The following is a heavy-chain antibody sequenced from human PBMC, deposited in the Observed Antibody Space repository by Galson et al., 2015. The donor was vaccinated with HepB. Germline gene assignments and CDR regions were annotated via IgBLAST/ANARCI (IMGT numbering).Heavy chain of an antibody. D-gene: IGHD5-24*01. CDR3: ARVLEMATTHSSGDY. V-gene: IGHV1-8*01. CDR1: GYTFTSYD. CDR2: MNPNSGNT. J-gene: IGHJ4*02. Sequence: SVKVSCKASGYTFTSYDINWVRQAPGQGLEWVGWMNPNSGNTGYAQKFQGRVTMTRDTSTSTVYMELSSLRSEDTAVYYCARVLEMATTHSSGDYWGQGTLVTVSS.